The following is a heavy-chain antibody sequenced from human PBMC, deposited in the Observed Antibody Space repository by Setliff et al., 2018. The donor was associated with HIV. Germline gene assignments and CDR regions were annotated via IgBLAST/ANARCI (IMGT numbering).Heavy chain of an antibody. D-gene: IGHD1-26*01. Sequence: PSETLSLTCAVFGGSFTDYYWIWIRQPPGKGLEWIGEINHSGRTHYNPSLKSRFIISVDTSKNQFSLKVNSMTAADTAVYYCARGARLLAAYSDRWDYFYMAVWGKGTTVTVSS. V-gene: IGHV4-34*01. CDR1: GGSFTDYY. J-gene: IGHJ6*03. CDR2: INHSGRT. CDR3: ARGARLLAAYSDRWDYFYMAV.